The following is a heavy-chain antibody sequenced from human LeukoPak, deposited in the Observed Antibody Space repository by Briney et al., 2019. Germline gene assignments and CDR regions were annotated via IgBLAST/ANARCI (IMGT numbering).Heavy chain of an antibody. CDR1: GGTFSSYA. CDR2: IIPIFGTA. CDR3: ARGRPTTSIAAAGVNWFDP. J-gene: IGHJ5*02. V-gene: IGHV1-69*06. D-gene: IGHD6-13*01. Sequence: SVKVSCKASGGTFSSYAISWVRQAPGQGLEWMGGIIPIFGTANYAQKFQGRVTITADKSTSTTYMELSSLRSEDTAVYYCARGRPTTSIAAAGVNWFDPWGQGTLVTVSS.